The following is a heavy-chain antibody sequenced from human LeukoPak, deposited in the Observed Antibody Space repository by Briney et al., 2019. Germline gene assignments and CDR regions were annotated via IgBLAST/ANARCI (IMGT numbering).Heavy chain of an antibody. Sequence: GASVKVSCKASAYTFTSYYIHWIRQAPGQGLEWMGIINPSSGITTYAQKFQGRITMTRDTSTSTDYMELSSLRSEDTAVYYCVRPSGLLDTHDAIDIWGQGKMVTVSS. CDR3: VRPSGLLDTHDAIDI. V-gene: IGHV1-46*01. D-gene: IGHD1-26*01. J-gene: IGHJ3*02. CDR1: AYTFTSYY. CDR2: INPSSGIT.